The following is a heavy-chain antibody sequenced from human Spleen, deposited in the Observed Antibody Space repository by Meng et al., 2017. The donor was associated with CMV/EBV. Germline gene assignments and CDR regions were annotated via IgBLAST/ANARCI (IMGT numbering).Heavy chain of an antibody. V-gene: IGHV4-30-4*08. J-gene: IGHJ4*02. CDR2: IYYSGST. CDR1: GDSISSANYY. CDR3: ARADSWFLFDY. Sequence: QVQLQESGPGLVKPSQTLSLTCTVSGDSISSANYYWSWIRQPPGKGLEWIGYIYYSGSTYYNPSLKSRVTISVDTSKNQFSLKLSSVTAADTAVYYCARADSWFLFDYWGQGTLVTVSS. D-gene: IGHD6-13*01.